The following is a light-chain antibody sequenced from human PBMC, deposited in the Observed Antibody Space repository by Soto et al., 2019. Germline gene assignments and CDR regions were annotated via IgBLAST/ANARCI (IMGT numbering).Light chain of an antibody. CDR1: SSDVGGYDY. CDR3: CSFAGDSYV. J-gene: IGLJ1*01. CDR2: DVH. Sequence: SLLTQPRPVSASPGQSVALSCTGNSSDVGGYDYVSWYQQHPGKAPKLMIYDVHKRPSGVPDRFSGSKSGNTASLTISGLQAEDEADYYCCSFAGDSYVFGTGTKVTVL. V-gene: IGLV2-11*01.